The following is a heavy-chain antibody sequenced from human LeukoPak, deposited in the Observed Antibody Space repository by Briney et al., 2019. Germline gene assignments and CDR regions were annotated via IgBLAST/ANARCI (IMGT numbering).Heavy chain of an antibody. Sequence: PSETLSLTCTVSAGSINNYYWSWIRQPPGKVLEWIGYIYYSGSTNYNPSLKSRVTISVDTSKNQFSLKLSSVTAADTAVYYCARATDYYSGSYYYTRANYGMDVWGQGTTVTVSS. CDR1: AGSINNYY. J-gene: IGHJ6*02. CDR2: IYYSGST. CDR3: ARATDYYSGSYYYTRANYGMDV. V-gene: IGHV4-59*01. D-gene: IGHD1-26*01.